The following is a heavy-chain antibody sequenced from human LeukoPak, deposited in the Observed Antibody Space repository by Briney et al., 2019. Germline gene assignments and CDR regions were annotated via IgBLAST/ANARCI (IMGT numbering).Heavy chain of an antibody. Sequence: ASVKVSCKASGHTFIGYNMHWVRQAPGHGLEWMGIINPSGSGRTYAQKFQGRVTMTRDTSTSTAYMELSSLTSEDTAVYYCGRVEVGLGPDYWGQGTLVTVSS. V-gene: IGHV1-46*01. D-gene: IGHD1-1*01. CDR3: GRVEVGLGPDY. J-gene: IGHJ4*02. CDR2: INPSGSGR. CDR1: GHTFIGYN.